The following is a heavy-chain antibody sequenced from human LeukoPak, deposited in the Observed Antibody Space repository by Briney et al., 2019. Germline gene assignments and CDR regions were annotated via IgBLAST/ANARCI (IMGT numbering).Heavy chain of an antibody. CDR3: AKSNVASGYSSSWYPY. D-gene: IGHD6-13*01. CDR1: GFTFDDYG. CDR2: INWNGGST. V-gene: IGHV3-20*04. J-gene: IGHJ4*02. Sequence: GGSLRLSCAASGFTFDDYGMSWVRQAPGKGLEWVSGINWNGGSTGYADSVKGRFTISRDNSKNTLYLQMNSLRAEDTAVYYCAKSNVASGYSSSWYPYWGQGTLVTVSS.